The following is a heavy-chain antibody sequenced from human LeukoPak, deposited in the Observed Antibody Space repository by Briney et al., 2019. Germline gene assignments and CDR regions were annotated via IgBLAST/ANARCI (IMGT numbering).Heavy chain of an antibody. D-gene: IGHD2-2*01. Sequence: QAGGSLRLSCAASEFTFNNYAMSWVRQAPGKGLEWVSGISGSGGSTYYGDSVKGRFTISRDNSKNTLYLQMNSLRAEDTAVYYCATQIVVVPAAILSWGQGTLVTVSS. CDR2: ISGSGGST. J-gene: IGHJ4*02. CDR3: ATQIVVVPAAILS. V-gene: IGHV3-23*01. CDR1: EFTFNNYA.